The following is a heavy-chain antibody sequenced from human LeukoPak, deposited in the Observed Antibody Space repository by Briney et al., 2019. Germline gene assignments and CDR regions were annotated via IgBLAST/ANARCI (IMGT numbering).Heavy chain of an antibody. J-gene: IGHJ4*02. CDR3: ARGEGFLDY. V-gene: IGHV1-18*01. D-gene: IGHD3-16*01. CDR1: GYTFINYG. Sequence: ASVKVSCKASGYTFINYGITWVRQAPGQGLEWMGWITPYNGNTNYPQNLQDRATMTTDTSTSTDYMELRSLRSDDTAVYYCARGEGFLDYWGQGTLVTVSS. CDR2: ITPYNGNT.